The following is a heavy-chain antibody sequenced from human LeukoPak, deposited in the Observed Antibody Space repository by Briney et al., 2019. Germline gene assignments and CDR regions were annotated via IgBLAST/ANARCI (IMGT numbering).Heavy chain of an antibody. V-gene: IGHV1-2*02. J-gene: IGHJ4*02. CDR3: ARSTSGYCSGVTCYLDY. CDR1: GYTFTGYY. Sequence: ASVKVSCKASGYTFTGYYMHWVRQAPGQGLEYMGWMNPHSGGTDSAQQFQGRVTMTRDTSITTAYMELSSLRSDDTAVYFCARSTSGYCSGVTCYLDYWGQGTLVTVSS. D-gene: IGHD2-15*01. CDR2: MNPHSGGT.